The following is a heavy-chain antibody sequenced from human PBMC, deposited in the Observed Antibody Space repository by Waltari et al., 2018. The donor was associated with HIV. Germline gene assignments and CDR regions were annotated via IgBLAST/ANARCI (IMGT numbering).Heavy chain of an antibody. CDR3: ARDFGSGSSGWYDY. V-gene: IGHV3-21*02. J-gene: IGHJ4*02. CDR2: ISSDSGYR. D-gene: IGHD6-19*01. CDR1: VFTFNCYF. Sequence: EVQLVESGGGLVKPGGSLRLSCAASVFTFNCYFRHWVRQAPGKGLEWLSSISSDSGYRSYADSVRGLFTISRDNAKTSLYLQMNSLRAEDTAVYYCARDFGSGSSGWYDYWGQGTLVTVSS.